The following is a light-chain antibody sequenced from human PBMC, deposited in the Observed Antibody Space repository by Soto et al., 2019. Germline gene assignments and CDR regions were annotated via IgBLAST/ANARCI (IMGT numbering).Light chain of an antibody. V-gene: IGLV1-40*01. CDR3: CSYTTSTTWV. Sequence: QSVLTQPPSVTGAPGQRVTISCTGSHSDIGAGYGVHWYQQFPHSAPKLLIYDTTNRPSGVSNRFSGSKSGNTASLTISDLQADDEAAYYCCSYTTSTTWVFGGGTKLTVL. CDR1: HSDIGAGYG. CDR2: DTT. J-gene: IGLJ3*02.